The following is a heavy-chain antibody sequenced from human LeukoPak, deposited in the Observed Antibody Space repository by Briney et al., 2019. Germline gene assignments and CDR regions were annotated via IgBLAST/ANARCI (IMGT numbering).Heavy chain of an antibody. CDR2: MYHGGTT. CDR3: ARDRHENYYGSGSYDY. CDR1: GGSISSYY. V-gene: IGHV4-59*12. D-gene: IGHD3-10*01. J-gene: IGHJ4*02. Sequence: SETLSLTCTVSGGSISSYYWSWIRQPPGKGLEWIGYMYHGGTTKYNPSLKSRVTISPDTSKSQFSLKLTSVTAADTAVYYCARDRHENYYGSGSYDYWGQGTLVTVSS.